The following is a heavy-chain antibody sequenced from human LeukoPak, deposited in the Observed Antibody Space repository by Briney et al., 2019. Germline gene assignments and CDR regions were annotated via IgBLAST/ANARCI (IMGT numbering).Heavy chain of an antibody. CDR1: GGTFSSYT. J-gene: IGHJ6*03. D-gene: IGHD3-10*01. Sequence: ASVKVSCKASGGTFSSYTISWVRQAPGQGLEWMGRIIPTLGIANYAQKFQGRVTITADKSTSTAYVELSSLRSEDTAVYYCARDLRYYYGSGSYVGNYYYMDVWGKGTTVTVSS. CDR3: ARDLRYYYGSGSYVGNYYYMDV. V-gene: IGHV1-69*04. CDR2: IIPTLGIA.